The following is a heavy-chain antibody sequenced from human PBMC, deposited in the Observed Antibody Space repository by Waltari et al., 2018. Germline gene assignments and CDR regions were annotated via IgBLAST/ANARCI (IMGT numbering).Heavy chain of an antibody. CDR2: IYSRGAT. J-gene: IGHJ2*01. CDR3: ARHCGGDCLHWYFDL. V-gene: IGHV3-66*02. CDR1: GFTVNNNY. D-gene: IGHD2-21*02. Sequence: PLVESGGGLVQPGGSLGLSCAASGFTVNNNYMSWVRQAPGKGLEWVSIIYSRGATYYAESVKGRFTISRDNSNMLYLQMRSLRAEDTAVYYCARHCGGDCLHWYFDLWGRGTLVTVSS.